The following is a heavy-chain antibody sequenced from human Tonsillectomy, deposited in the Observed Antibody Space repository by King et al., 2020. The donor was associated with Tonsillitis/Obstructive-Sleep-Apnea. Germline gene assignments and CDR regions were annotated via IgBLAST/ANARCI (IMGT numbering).Heavy chain of an antibody. CDR2: ISYSGST. J-gene: IGHJ4*02. Sequence: VQLQESGPGLVKPSQTLSLTCTVSGGSFSSGGYYWSWIRQRPGKGLEWIGYISYSGSTYYNPSLKSRVTISVDTSKKQFSLKLSSVTAADTAVYYCAGGPNEYYFDYWGQGTLVTVSS. D-gene: IGHD1-1*01. CDR1: GGSFSSGGYY. CDR3: AGGPNEYYFDY. V-gene: IGHV4-31*03.